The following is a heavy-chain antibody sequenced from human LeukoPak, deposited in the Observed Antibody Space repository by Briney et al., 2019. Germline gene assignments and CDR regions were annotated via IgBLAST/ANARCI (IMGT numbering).Heavy chain of an antibody. CDR2: ISSSSSYI. CDR3: ARDYSSGYPDFDY. V-gene: IGHV3-21*01. J-gene: IGHJ4*02. CDR1: GFTFSSCS. Sequence: GGSLRLSCAASGFTFSSCSMNWVRQAPGKGLEWVSSISSSSSYIYYADSVKGRFTISRDNAKNSLYLQMNSLRAEDTAVYYCARDYSSGYPDFDYWGQGTLVTVSS. D-gene: IGHD3-22*01.